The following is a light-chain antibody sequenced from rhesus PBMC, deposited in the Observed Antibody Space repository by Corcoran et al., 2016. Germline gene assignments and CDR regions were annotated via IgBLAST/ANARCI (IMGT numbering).Light chain of an antibody. CDR1: QGISSW. Sequence: DIQMTQSPSSLSASVGDRVTITCRASQGISSWLAWVQQKAGKAPKARMYKASSSQSGVPSRFSGSGSGTVFTLTISSLQPEDFATDYCQQYNSAPTLGQGTKVEIK. CDR2: KAS. CDR3: QQYNSAPT. J-gene: IGKJ1*01. V-gene: IGKV1-21*01.